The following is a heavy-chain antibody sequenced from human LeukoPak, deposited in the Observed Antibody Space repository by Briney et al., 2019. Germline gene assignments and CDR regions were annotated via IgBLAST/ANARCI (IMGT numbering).Heavy chain of an antibody. CDR1: GFTFSSYA. J-gene: IGHJ4*02. CDR2: ILSDGSNK. CDR3: AKDYDFRYDY. V-gene: IGHV3-30-3*01. D-gene: IGHD3-3*01. Sequence: GGSLRLSCAASGFTFSSYAMHWVRQAPGKGLEWVAVILSDGSNKYYADSVKGRFTISRDNSKNTLYLQMNSLRAEDTAVYYCAKDYDFRYDYWGQGTLVTVSS.